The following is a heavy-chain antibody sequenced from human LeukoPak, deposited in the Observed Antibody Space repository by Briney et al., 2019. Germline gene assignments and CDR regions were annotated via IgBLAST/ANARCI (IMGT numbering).Heavy chain of an antibody. Sequence: SETLSLTCTVSGGSISSGGYYWSWIRQPPGKGLEWIAYIYHTGTTYYNPSLKSRVSMSVDRSKNQFSLKLSSVTAADTAVYYCARVGFLDSLLFDYWGQGTLVTVSS. CDR2: IYHTGTT. J-gene: IGHJ4*02. D-gene: IGHD3-3*01. V-gene: IGHV4-30-2*01. CDR1: GGSISSGGYY. CDR3: ARVGFLDSLLFDY.